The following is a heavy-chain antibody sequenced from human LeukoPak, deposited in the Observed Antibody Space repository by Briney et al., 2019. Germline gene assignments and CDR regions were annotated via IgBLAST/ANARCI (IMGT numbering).Heavy chain of an antibody. J-gene: IGHJ4*02. D-gene: IGHD6-19*01. Sequence: GGSLRLSCAASGFTFSNHWMHWVRQAPGKGLVWVSRINSDESNTSYADSVRGRITISRDNAKNTLYLQMNSLRAEDTAVYYCAKAYSSGWYGGEDDYWGQGTLVTVSS. CDR3: AKAYSSGWYGGEDDY. CDR1: GFTFSNHW. V-gene: IGHV3-74*01. CDR2: INSDESNT.